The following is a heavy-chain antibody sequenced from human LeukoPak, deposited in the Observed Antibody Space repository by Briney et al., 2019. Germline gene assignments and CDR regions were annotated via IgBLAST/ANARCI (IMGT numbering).Heavy chain of an antibody. CDR1: GFTFSGYG. V-gene: IGHV3-30*03. D-gene: IGHD6-6*01. CDR3: ARSSSLAFDI. J-gene: IGHJ3*02. CDR2: ISSDGSNR. Sequence: GGSLRLSCAASGFTFSGYGMHWVRQAPDKGLEWVALISSDGSNRIYADSVKGRFTISRDNAKNTLYLQMNSLRVEDAAVYYCARSSSLAFDIWGQGTMATVSS.